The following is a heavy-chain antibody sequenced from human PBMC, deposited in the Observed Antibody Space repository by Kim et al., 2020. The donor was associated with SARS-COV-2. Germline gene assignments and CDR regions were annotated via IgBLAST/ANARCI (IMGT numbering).Heavy chain of an antibody. D-gene: IGHD3-9*01. CDR2: INHSGST. J-gene: IGHJ4*02. CDR1: GGSFSGYY. CDR3: ARGRIQVLRYSYGGVNFDY. Sequence: SETLSLTCAVYGGSFSGYYWSWIRQPPGKGLEWIGEINHSGSTNYNPSLKSRVTISVDTSKNQFSLKLSSVTAADTAVYYCARGRIQVLRYSYGGVNFDYWGQGTLVTVSS. V-gene: IGHV4-34*01.